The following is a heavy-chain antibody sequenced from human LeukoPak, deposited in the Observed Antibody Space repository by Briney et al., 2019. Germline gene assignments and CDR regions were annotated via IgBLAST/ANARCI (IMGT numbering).Heavy chain of an antibody. J-gene: IGHJ6*03. D-gene: IGHD1-26*01. V-gene: IGHV3-23*01. Sequence: GSLRLSCAASGFTFSNYAMRWVRQAPGKGLEWVSGISGSGDSTYYADSVKGRFTISRDNSKNTLYLQMNSLRAEDTAVYFCAKGSGWEASYFYYYMDVWGKGTTVTISS. CDR3: AKGSGWEASYFYYYMDV. CDR2: ISGSGDST. CDR1: GFTFSNYA.